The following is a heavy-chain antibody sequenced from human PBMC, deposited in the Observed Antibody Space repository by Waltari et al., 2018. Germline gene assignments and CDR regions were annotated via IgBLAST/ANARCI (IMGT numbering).Heavy chain of an antibody. CDR1: GGSFSPHA. CDR3: ARGGLYGQQLLESAFEI. CDR2: IIPMFGTA. D-gene: IGHD6-13*01. J-gene: IGHJ3*02. Sequence: QVQLVQSGAELKKPGSSVKVSCKVSGGSFSPHAITWVRQAPGHGLEWMGGIIPMFGTANYAQKIQDRVTINTDESMTTAYMHLSSLTSDDTAVYYCARGGLYGQQLLESAFEIWGQGTKVTVSS. V-gene: IGHV1-69*05.